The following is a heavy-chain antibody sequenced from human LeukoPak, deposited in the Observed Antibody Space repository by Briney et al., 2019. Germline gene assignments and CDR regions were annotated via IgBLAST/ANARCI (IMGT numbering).Heavy chain of an antibody. J-gene: IGHJ4*02. CDR2: IKEDGSDK. V-gene: IGHV3-7*05. Sequence: GGSLRLSCAASGFTFSNYWMSWVRQAPGKGLEWVANIKEDGSDKYYVDSVKGRFTVSRDNGKNSLYLQVNSLRADDTAVYYCARDRDWGTDYWGQGTLVTVPS. CDR1: GFTFSNYW. D-gene: IGHD7-27*01. CDR3: ARDRDWGTDY.